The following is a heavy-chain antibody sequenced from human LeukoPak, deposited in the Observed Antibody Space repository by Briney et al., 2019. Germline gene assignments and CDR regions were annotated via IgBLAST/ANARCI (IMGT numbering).Heavy chain of an antibody. V-gene: IGHV1-69*04. CDR3: VRDGYNFYFDY. Sequence: EASVKVSCKASGGTFSSYAISWVRQAPGQGLEWMGRIIPILGIANYAQKFQGRVTITADKSTSTAYMELSSLRSEDTAVYYCVRDGYNFYFDYWGQGTLVTVSS. CDR1: GGTFSSYA. D-gene: IGHD5-24*01. CDR2: IIPILGIA. J-gene: IGHJ4*02.